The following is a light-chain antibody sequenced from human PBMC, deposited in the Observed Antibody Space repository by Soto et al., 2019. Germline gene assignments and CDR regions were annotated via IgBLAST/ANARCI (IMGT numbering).Light chain of an antibody. CDR2: KVS. Sequence: DVVMTQSPLSLPVTLGQPASISCRSSQSLVHSDGNIYLNWFQQRPGQSPRRLIYKVSNRDSGVPDRFSGSGSGTDFTLKISRVEAEDVGIYYCMQGTHWPWTFGQGTKVEIK. CDR1: QSLVHSDGNIY. J-gene: IGKJ1*01. V-gene: IGKV2-30*02. CDR3: MQGTHWPWT.